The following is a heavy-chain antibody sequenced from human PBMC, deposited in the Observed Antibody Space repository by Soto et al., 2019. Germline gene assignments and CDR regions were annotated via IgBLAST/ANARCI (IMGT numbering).Heavy chain of an antibody. V-gene: IGHV4-30-2*01. CDR1: GGSISSGGYS. J-gene: IGHJ4*02. Sequence: QLQLQESGSGLVKPSQTLSLTCAVSGGSISSGGYSWSWIRQPPGKGLEWIGYIYHSGSTYFTPSLNRRVTISEHRSKNQYSLKPSSVPAADMAVYYCAGGIAARPLSYWGEGTLVTVSS. CDR2: IYHSGST. CDR3: AGGIAARPLSY. D-gene: IGHD6-6*01.